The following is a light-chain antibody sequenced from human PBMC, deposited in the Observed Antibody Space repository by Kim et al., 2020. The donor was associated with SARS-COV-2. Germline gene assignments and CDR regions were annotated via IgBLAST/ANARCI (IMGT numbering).Light chain of an antibody. J-gene: IGKJ4*01. CDR2: GAS. V-gene: IGKV3-20*01. CDR1: QSVSNNF. CDR3: QHYGTSPLT. Sequence: LTPGERATVSCRASQSVSNNFLAWYQQKPGQPPRLLIYGASSRATGIPDGFSGSGSETDFILTISRLDPEDFAVYYCQHYGTSPLTFGGGTKVEI.